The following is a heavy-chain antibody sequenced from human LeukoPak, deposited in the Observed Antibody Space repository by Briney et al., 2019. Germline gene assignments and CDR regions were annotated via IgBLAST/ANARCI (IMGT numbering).Heavy chain of an antibody. CDR1: GFSFSSCD. V-gene: IGHV3-23*01. D-gene: IGHD5-12*01. Sequence: GGSLRLSCAASGFSFSSCDMGWVRQAPGKGPDWVSSISGGADSKYYADSAKGRYTISRDNYKNTLHLQINSLKVEDTAIYYCVKAREYSGNDPGGDYWGQGALVTVSS. CDR2: ISGGADSK. J-gene: IGHJ4*02. CDR3: VKAREYSGNDPGGDY.